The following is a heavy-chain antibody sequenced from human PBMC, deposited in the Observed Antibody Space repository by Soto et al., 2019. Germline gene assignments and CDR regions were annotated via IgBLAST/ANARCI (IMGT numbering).Heavy chain of an antibody. CDR3: ASGWFGEFVYYFDY. Sequence: QVQLVQSGAEVKKPGASVKVSCKASGYTFTSYGISWVRQAPGQGLEWMGWISAYNGNTNYAQKLQGRVTITTDTSTSTAYMEVRSLGSDDTAVYYCASGWFGEFVYYFDYWGQGTLVTVSS. D-gene: IGHD3-10*01. CDR1: GYTFTSYG. V-gene: IGHV1-18*01. J-gene: IGHJ4*02. CDR2: ISAYNGNT.